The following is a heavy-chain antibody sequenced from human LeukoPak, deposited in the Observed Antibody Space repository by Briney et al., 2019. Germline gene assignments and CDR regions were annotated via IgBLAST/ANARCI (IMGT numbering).Heavy chain of an antibody. J-gene: IGHJ4*02. Sequence: SETLSLTCTVSGGSISSYYWSWIRQPPGKGLEWIGYIYYSGSTNYNPSLKSRVTISVDTSKNQFPLKLSSVTAADTAVYYCAREGGSYFPYFDYWGQGTLVTVSS. CDR3: AREGGSYFPYFDY. CDR1: GGSISSYY. V-gene: IGHV4-59*01. D-gene: IGHD1-26*01. CDR2: IYYSGST.